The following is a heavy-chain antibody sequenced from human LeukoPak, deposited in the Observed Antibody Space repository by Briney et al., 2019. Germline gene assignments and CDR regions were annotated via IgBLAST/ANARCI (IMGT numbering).Heavy chain of an antibody. CDR3: ARDPITVVPAVIAPPSFDY. CDR2: INPNSGGT. V-gene: IGHV1-2*02. D-gene: IGHD2-2*01. J-gene: IGHJ4*02. CDR1: GYTFTGYY. Sequence: ASVKVSCKASGYTFTGYYMHWVRQAPGQGLEWMGWINPNSGGTNYAQKFQGRVTMTRDTSISTAYMELSRLRSDDTAVYYCARDPITVVPAVIAPPSFDYWGQGTLVTVSS.